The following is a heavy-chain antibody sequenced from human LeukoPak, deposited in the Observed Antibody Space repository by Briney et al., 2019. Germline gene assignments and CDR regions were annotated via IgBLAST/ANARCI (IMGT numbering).Heavy chain of an antibody. Sequence: ASVKVSCKASGYTFTSYHMHWVRQAPGQGLEWMGIINPSGGSTSYAQKFQGRVTMTRDTSTSTVYMELSSLRSEDTAVYYCARTSAGYYFDYWGQGTLVTVSS. CDR3: ARTSAGYYFDY. J-gene: IGHJ4*02. V-gene: IGHV1-46*01. CDR2: INPSGGST. CDR1: GYTFTSYH.